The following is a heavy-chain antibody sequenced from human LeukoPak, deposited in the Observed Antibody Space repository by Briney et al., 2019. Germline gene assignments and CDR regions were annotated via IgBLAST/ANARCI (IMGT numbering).Heavy chain of an antibody. V-gene: IGHV4-59*01. D-gene: IGHD4-17*01. CDR2: IYYSGNT. Sequence: SETLSLTCTVSSGSISSYYWSWIRRPPGKGLEWIGYIYYSGNTNYNPSLKSRVTMSVGTSKNQFSLKLSSVTAADTAVYYCARGRTVTTKYGMDVWGQGTTVTVSS. J-gene: IGHJ6*02. CDR3: ARGRTVTTKYGMDV. CDR1: SGSISSYY.